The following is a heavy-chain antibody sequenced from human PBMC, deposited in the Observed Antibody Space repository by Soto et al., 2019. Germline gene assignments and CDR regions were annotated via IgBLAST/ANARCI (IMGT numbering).Heavy chain of an antibody. V-gene: IGHV3-30*07. CDR2: VSYDGSHK. Sequence: GGSLRLSCAASRFTFSNYAMHWVRQAPGKGLEWVAVVSYDGSHKYYTDSVKGRFTISRDNAKNSLYLQMSSLRVEDTAVYYCARGDYYDTSGPFSDAFDIWGQGTKVTVSS. D-gene: IGHD3-22*01. CDR1: RFTFSNYA. J-gene: IGHJ3*02. CDR3: ARGDYYDTSGPFSDAFDI.